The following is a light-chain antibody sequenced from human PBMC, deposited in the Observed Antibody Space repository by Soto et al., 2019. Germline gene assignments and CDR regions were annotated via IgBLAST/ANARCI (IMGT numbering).Light chain of an antibody. CDR3: SSYSSSSVFDV. Sequence: QSALTQPASVSGSPGQSITISCTGGSSDVGGYNYVSWYQQHPGNAPKLIMYEVSDRPSGVSHRFSGSKFGNTASLTISGLQAEDEADYYCSSYSSSSVFDVFGSGTKLTVL. CDR1: SSDVGGYNY. CDR2: EVS. V-gene: IGLV2-14*01. J-gene: IGLJ1*01.